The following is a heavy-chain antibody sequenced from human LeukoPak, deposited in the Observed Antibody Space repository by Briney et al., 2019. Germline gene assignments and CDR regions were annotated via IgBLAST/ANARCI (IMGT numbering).Heavy chain of an antibody. CDR3: ARVYYSSSYVYRYFDL. CDR2: IYYSGST. Sequence: SETLSLTCTVSGGSIRNYYWSWIRQPPGKGVEWLGYIYYSGSTNYNPSLKSRVTISVDTSKNQSSLKLSSVTAADTAVYYCARVYYSSSYVYRYFDLWGRGTLLTVSS. CDR1: GGSIRNYY. V-gene: IGHV4-59*01. J-gene: IGHJ2*01. D-gene: IGHD6-13*01.